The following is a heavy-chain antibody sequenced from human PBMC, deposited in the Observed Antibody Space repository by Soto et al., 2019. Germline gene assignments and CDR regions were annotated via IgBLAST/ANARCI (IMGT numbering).Heavy chain of an antibody. V-gene: IGHV3-15*01. CDR1: GFTFSNAW. J-gene: IGHJ6*02. CDR2: IKSKTDGGTT. D-gene: IGHD5-18*01. CDR3: TTDRQTRGYSYDVSGNYYYYYGMDV. Sequence: KTVGSLRLSCAASGFTFSNAWMSWVRQAPGKGLEWVGRIKSKTDGGTTDYAAPVKGRFTISRDDSKNTLYLQMNSLKTEDTAVYYCTTDRQTRGYSYDVSGNYYYYYGMDVWGQGTTVTVSS.